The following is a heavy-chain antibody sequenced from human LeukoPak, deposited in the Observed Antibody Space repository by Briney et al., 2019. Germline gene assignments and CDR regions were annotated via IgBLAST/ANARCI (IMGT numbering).Heavy chain of an antibody. CDR3: APPHTGPGGGTNYPPHY. V-gene: IGHV3-23*01. J-gene: IGHJ4*02. CDR2: ISASGGST. D-gene: IGHD3-10*01. CDR1: GFTFSSYA. Sequence: PGGSLRLFCAASGFTFSSYAMSWVRQAPGKGLEWVSRISASGGSTYYTDSVKGRFTNSRDNSKNTLYLQMNSLRAEDTALYYCAPPHTGPGGGTNYPPHYWGQGTLVTVSS.